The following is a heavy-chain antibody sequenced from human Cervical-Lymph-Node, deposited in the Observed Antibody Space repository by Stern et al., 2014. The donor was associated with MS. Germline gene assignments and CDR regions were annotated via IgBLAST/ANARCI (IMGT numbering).Heavy chain of an antibody. CDR2: ISADNGKT. J-gene: IGHJ4*02. CDR1: GYTLTSYG. D-gene: IGHD4-11*01. CDR3: ATYSYGARIDY. Sequence: QVQLVQSGAEVKKPGASVKVSCKASGYTLTSYGIGWVRQAPGQGLEWMGWISADNGKTNYAQKVQGRVTMTADTSTSKVYMEVRSLRSDDTAMYYCATYSYGARIDYWGQGTLVTVSS. V-gene: IGHV1-18*04.